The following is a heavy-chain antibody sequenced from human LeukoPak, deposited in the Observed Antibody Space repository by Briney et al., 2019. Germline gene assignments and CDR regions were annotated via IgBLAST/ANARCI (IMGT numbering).Heavy chain of an antibody. V-gene: IGHV4-39*01. CDR2: IYYSGST. CDR1: GGPISSYY. Sequence: SETLSLTCTVSGGPISSYYWGWIRQPPGKGLEWIGSIYYSGSTYYNPSLKSRVTISVDTSKNQFSLKLSSVTAADTAVYYCARLNDSRSPRFDYWGQGTQVTVSS. D-gene: IGHD3-22*01. J-gene: IGHJ4*02. CDR3: ARLNDSRSPRFDY.